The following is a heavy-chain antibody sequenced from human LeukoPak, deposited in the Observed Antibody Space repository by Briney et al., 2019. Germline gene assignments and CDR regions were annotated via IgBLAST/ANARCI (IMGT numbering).Heavy chain of an antibody. J-gene: IGHJ6*02. CDR2: FDPEDGET. Sequence: ASVKVSCKVSGYTLTELSMHWVRQAPGKGLEWMGGFDPEDGETIYAQKFQGRVTMTEDTSTDTAYMELSSLRSEDTAVYYRATDQLNVVVPAATKFYGMDVWGQGTTVTVSS. V-gene: IGHV1-24*01. CDR1: GYTLTELS. D-gene: IGHD2-2*01. CDR3: ATDQLNVVVPAATKFYGMDV.